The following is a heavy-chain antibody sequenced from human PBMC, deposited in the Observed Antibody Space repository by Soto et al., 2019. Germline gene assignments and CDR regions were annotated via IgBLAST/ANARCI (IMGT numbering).Heavy chain of an antibody. CDR1: GFTFSSYA. J-gene: IGHJ4*02. D-gene: IGHD6-19*01. Sequence: EVQLLESGGGLVQPGGSLRLSCAASGFTFSSYAMSWVRQAPGKGLEWVSAISGSGGSTYYADSVKGRVTHSRDNSKNTLYLRMNSLRAEDTAVYYCAKDPQGVAVAGTFDYWGQGTLVTVSS. V-gene: IGHV3-23*01. CDR3: AKDPQGVAVAGTFDY. CDR2: ISGSGGST.